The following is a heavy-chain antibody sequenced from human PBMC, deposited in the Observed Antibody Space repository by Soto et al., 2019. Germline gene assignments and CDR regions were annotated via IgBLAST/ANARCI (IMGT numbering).Heavy chain of an antibody. CDR3: ARDGYYYDSSGLGAFDI. J-gene: IGHJ3*02. V-gene: IGHV4-61*01. D-gene: IGHD3-22*01. CDR1: GGSVSSGCYY. CDR2: IYYSGSS. Sequence: QVQLQESGPGLVKPSETLSLTCTVSGGSVSSGCYYWSWIRQPPGKGLEWIGYIYYSGSSNYNPSLQSRVLISVATPKNQSSLKLSSVTAADTAVYYCARDGYYYDSSGLGAFDIWGQGTMFTVS.